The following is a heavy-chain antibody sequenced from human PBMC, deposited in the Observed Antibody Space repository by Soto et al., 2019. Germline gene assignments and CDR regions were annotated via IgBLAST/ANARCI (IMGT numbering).Heavy chain of an antibody. Sequence: GESLKISCKGSGYSFTSYWIGWVRQMPGKGLEWMGIIYPGDSDTRYSPSFQGQVTISADRSISTAYLQWSGLKASDTAMYYCARLEVYYHMDVWGQGTTVTVSS. CDR3: ARLEVYYHMDV. V-gene: IGHV5-51*01. CDR2: IYPGDSDT. CDR1: GYSFTSYW. J-gene: IGHJ6*02.